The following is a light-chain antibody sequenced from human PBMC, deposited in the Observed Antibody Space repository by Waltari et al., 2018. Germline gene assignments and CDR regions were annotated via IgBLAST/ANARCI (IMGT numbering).Light chain of an antibody. CDR1: SSDVGGYNY. Sequence: QSALTQPASVSGSPGQSITISCTGTSSDVGGYNYVSWYQQHPGKAPKLMIYEVSNRPSWVSNRFSGSKSGNTASLTISGLQAEDEADYYCSSYTSSSTLVFGTGTKVTVL. V-gene: IGLV2-14*01. CDR3: SSYTSSSTLV. CDR2: EVS. J-gene: IGLJ1*01.